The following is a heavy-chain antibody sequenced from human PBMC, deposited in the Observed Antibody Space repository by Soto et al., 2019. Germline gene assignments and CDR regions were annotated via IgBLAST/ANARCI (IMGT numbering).Heavy chain of an antibody. CDR1: GFTFSNAW. CDR3: TTGGSYYDISGYHYYYYYGMDV. V-gene: IGHV3-15*01. Sequence: EVQLVESGGGLVKPGGSLRLSCAASGFTFSNAWMSWVRQAPGKGLEWVGRIKSKTDGGTTDYAAPVKGRFTISRDDSKNTLYLQMNSLKTEDTAVYYCTTGGSYYDISGYHYYYYYGMDVWGKGTTVTVSS. CDR2: IKSKTDGGTT. D-gene: IGHD3-22*01. J-gene: IGHJ6*04.